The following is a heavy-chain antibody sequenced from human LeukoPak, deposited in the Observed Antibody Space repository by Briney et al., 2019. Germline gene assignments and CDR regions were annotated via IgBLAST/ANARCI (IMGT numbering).Heavy chain of an antibody. V-gene: IGHV4-61*01. Sequence: SETLSLTCTVSGGSISSGSYYWSWIRQPPGKGLEWIGYIYYSGSTNYNPSLKSRVTISVDTSKNQFSLKLNSVTAADTAVYYCARRVAGRTYYYGSGSYNYFDYWGQGTLVTVSS. CDR3: ARRVAGRTYYYGSGSYNYFDY. D-gene: IGHD3-10*01. J-gene: IGHJ4*02. CDR1: GGSISSGSYY. CDR2: IYYSGST.